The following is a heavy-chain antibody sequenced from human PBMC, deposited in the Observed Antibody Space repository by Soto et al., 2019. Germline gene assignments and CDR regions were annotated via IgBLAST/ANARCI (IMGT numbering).Heavy chain of an antibody. V-gene: IGHV3-30*18. J-gene: IGHJ4*02. CDR3: AKDISVSGSCSDY. D-gene: IGHD3-10*01. Sequence: QVQLVESGGGVVQPGRSLRLSCEASGFTFSSYGMHWVRQAPGKGLEWVAFISYDGSNEYYADSVRGRFAISRDNSRNSVSMHLSSLRGEYTAVYFGAKDISVSGSCSDYWGQGSLVTVYS. CDR2: ISYDGSNE. CDR1: GFTFSSYG.